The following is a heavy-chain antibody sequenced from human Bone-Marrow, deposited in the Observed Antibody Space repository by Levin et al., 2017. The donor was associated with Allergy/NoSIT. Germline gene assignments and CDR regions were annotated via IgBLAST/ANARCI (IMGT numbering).Heavy chain of an antibody. Sequence: GGSLRLSCAASGFTFSNYAMTWVRQAPGKGLEWVSGLSGSGGNTYYADSVKGRFTISRDNSQITVYLQMNSLRAEDTAVYYCVKGGYCSSTSCHIEDYYWGQGTLVTVSS. D-gene: IGHD2-2*02. V-gene: IGHV3-23*01. J-gene: IGHJ4*02. CDR3: VKGGYCSSTSCHIEDYY. CDR1: GFTFSNYA. CDR2: LSGSGGNT.